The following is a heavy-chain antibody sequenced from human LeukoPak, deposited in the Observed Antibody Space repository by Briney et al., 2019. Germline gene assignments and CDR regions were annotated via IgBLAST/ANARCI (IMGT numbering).Heavy chain of an antibody. D-gene: IGHD2-15*01. J-gene: IGHJ5*02. CDR2: IRQDGNEK. V-gene: IGHV3-7*03. CDR3: ARPGEYCSGGSCFPFEH. Sequence: GRSLRLSCAASGFSFSGYWMSWVRQAPGKGPEWVANIRQDGNEKYYVDSVKGRFAISRDNAQKSLYLQMNSLRAEDTAVYYCARPGEYCSGGSCFPFEHWGLGTLVTVSS. CDR1: GFSFSGYW.